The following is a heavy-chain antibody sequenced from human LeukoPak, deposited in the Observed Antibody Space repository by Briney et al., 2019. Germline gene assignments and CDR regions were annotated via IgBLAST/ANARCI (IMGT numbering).Heavy chain of an antibody. V-gene: IGHV1-18*01. CDR3: ARARKDSSSWYEWFDP. CDR1: GYTFSNYG. Sequence: ASVKVSCKASGYTFSNYGISWVRQAPGQGLEWMGWNSAYNDNTNYAQKFHDRVSITTDTATDTSYMELRSLSSDDTALYYCARARKDSSSWYEWFDPWGQGTLVTVSS. J-gene: IGHJ5*02. D-gene: IGHD6-13*01. CDR2: NSAYNDNT.